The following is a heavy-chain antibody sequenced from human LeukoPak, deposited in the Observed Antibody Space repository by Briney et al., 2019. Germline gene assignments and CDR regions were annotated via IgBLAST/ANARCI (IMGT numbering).Heavy chain of an antibody. Sequence: PSETLSLTCTVFGGSISSYYWSWIRQPPGKGLEWIGYIYYSGSTNYNPSLKSRVTISVDTSKNQFSLKLSSVTAADTAVYYCASQRYSSGWGTFDYWGQGTLVAVSS. CDR1: GGSISSYY. D-gene: IGHD6-19*01. J-gene: IGHJ4*02. CDR2: IYYSGST. CDR3: ASQRYSSGWGTFDY. V-gene: IGHV4-59*08.